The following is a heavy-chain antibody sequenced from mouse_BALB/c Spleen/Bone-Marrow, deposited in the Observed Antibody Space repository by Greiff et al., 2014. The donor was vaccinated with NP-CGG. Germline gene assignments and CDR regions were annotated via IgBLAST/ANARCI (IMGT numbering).Heavy chain of an antibody. CDR3: ARLGDYSYFDY. V-gene: IGHV5-12*02. CDR2: ISNGGGST. D-gene: IGHD1-1*01. Sequence: EVQLVESGGGLVQPGGSLKLSCATSGFSFSDYYMYWIRQTPEKRLEWVAYISNGGGSTYYPDTVKGRFTISRDNAKNTLYLQMSRLKSEDTAMYYCARLGDYSYFDYWGQGTTLTVPS. J-gene: IGHJ2*01. CDR1: GFSFSDYY.